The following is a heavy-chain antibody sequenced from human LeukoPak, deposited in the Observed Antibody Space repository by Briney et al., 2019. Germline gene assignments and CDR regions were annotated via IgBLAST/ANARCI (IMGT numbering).Heavy chain of an antibody. CDR1: RFTHSKYD. V-gene: IGHV3-48*01. CDR2: ISARSANI. D-gene: IGHD5-18*01. CDR3: ARDLSFGYDYYYYTDG. J-gene: IGHJ6*03. Sequence: VGSLPVSRPACRFTHSKYDMNWVRPAAGRGLAGVSYISARSANIHYADSVKGRFTNTRDKAKNSLYLQMNSLRAEDTAVYYCARDLSFGYDYYYYTDGWGKGTTVTVSS.